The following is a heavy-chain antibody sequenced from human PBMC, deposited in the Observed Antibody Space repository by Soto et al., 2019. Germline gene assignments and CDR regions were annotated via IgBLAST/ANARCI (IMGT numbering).Heavy chain of an antibody. V-gene: IGHV1-18*01. CDR3: ARGAFCGGAPGCRDMDV. J-gene: IGHJ6*02. Sequence: QIQMVQSGGEVKKPGASVRVSCKTSGYNFISHSITWVRQAPGQGLEWMGRISAYNGNTNHAQKFQRRLTMTTDTSTSTAYMELRSLRSDDTAVYYCARGAFCGGAPGCRDMDVWGQGTTVTVSS. CDR1: GYNFISHS. CDR2: ISAYNGNT. D-gene: IGHD2-21*01.